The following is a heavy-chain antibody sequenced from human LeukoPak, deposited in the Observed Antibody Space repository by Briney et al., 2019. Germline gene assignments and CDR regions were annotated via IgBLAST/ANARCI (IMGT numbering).Heavy chain of an antibody. CDR3: ARDNSVEDTAWWFDP. CDR2: INPNTGGT. D-gene: IGHD4-23*01. J-gene: IGHJ5*02. V-gene: IGHV1-2*02. Sequence: ASVKVSCKASGYTFIGYYIHWARQAPGQGLEWMGWINPNTGGTNYAQKFQGRVTMTRDMSTSTDYMELSSLRSEDTAVYYCARDNSVEDTAWWFDPWGQGTLVTVSS. CDR1: GYTFIGYY.